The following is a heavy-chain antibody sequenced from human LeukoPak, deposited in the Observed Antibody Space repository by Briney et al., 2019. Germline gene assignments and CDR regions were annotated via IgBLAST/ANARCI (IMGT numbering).Heavy chain of an antibody. J-gene: IGHJ4*02. D-gene: IGHD2-15*01. CDR2: INWNGGII. CDR3: ARRPGFCSGGRCLPFDY. CDR1: GFDFDDYG. Sequence: PGGSLRLSCAASGFDFDDYGMTWVRQAPGKGLEWVSGINWNGGIIGYADSVKGRFTISRDNGKNSLYLQMNRLRVEDTAFYYCARRPGFCSGGRCLPFDYWGQGTLVIVSS. V-gene: IGHV3-20*04.